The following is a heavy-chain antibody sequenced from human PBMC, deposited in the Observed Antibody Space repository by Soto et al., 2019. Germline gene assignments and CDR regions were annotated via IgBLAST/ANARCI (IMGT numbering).Heavy chain of an antibody. J-gene: IGHJ4*02. D-gene: IGHD5-12*01. V-gene: IGHV1-46*01. Sequence: QVQLMQSGAEVKKPGASVKVSCKASGYTFTSYWLHWVRQAPGQGLEWMGIIIPSGGSTTYAQNFQGRVTMTRDTSTNTFYMELSSLRSEDTAVYYCARRESSGNIDYWGQGTLVTVSS. CDR3: ARRESSGNIDY. CDR2: IIPSGGST. CDR1: GYTFTSYW.